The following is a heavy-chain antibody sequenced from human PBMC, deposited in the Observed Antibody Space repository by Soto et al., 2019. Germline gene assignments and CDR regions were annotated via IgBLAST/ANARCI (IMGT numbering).Heavy chain of an antibody. D-gene: IGHD3-3*01. CDR2: IYYSRST. V-gene: IGHV4-39*01. Sequence: PSETLSLTCTVSGGSISSSSYYWGWIRQPPGKRLEWIGSIYYSRSTYYNPSLKSRDTISVDTAKKPFCLKLSSVTAADTAVYYFSWGFWSGYYGSEVSYFGMDVWGQGTTVTVSS. J-gene: IGHJ6*02. CDR3: SWGFWSGYYGSEVSYFGMDV. CDR1: GGSISSSSYY.